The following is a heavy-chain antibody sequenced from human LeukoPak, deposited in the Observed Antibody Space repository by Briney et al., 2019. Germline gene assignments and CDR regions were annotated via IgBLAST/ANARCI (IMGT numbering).Heavy chain of an antibody. D-gene: IGHD6-13*01. CDR1: GGSMRTYY. Sequence: SETLSLTCTVSGGSMRTYYWSWIRQPPGKGLEWVGCIYYTGGTNYNPSLKSRIPISVDTSNIQFSLRLSSVTAADTAVYFCARGPGRADGTMVNWFDPWGQGTLVTVSS. J-gene: IGHJ5*02. CDR3: ARGPGRADGTMVNWFDP. V-gene: IGHV4-59*01. CDR2: IYYTGGT.